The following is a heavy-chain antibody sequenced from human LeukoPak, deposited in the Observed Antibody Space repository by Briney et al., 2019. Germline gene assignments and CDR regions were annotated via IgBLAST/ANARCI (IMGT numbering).Heavy chain of an antibody. CDR3: VRDLGHFRHNGPWYFDY. J-gene: IGHJ4*02. Sequence: ASVKVSCKASGYTFSDYYLHWVRQAPGQGLEWMGWMNPDTGATIYAEKFQGRLTMTRDTSINTAYMDLRSLRSDDTAVYFCVRDLGHFRHNGPWYFDYWGQGTLVTVSS. CDR1: GYTFSDYY. CDR2: MNPDTGAT. D-gene: IGHD1-14*01. V-gene: IGHV1-2*02.